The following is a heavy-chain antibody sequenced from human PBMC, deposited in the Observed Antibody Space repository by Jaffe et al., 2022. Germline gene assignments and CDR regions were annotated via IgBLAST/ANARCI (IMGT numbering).Heavy chain of an antibody. D-gene: IGHD2-2*01. CDR1: GGSISSGSYY. J-gene: IGHJ5*02. CDR3: ARERIPGPLSVSDNWFDP. Sequence: QVQLQESGPGLVKPSQTLSLTCTVSGGSISSGSYYWSWIRQPAGKGLEWIGRIYTSGSTNYNPSLKSRVTISVDTSKNQFSLKLSSVTAADTAVYYCARERIPGPLSVSDNWFDPWGQGTLVTVSS. V-gene: IGHV4-61*02. CDR2: IYTSGST.